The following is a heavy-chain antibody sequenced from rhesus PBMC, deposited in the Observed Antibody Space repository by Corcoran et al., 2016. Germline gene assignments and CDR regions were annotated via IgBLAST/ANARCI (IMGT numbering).Heavy chain of an antibody. Sequence: VKLVQSGAEGKGPGAALKISGRTHGYRFTSYWLSGWVYLPGKGLDWWVAIYPSDSEPRYSPSFQGQVTISADKSISTAYLQWSSLKASDSATYYCAKYSWNNGFDYWGQGVLVTVSS. J-gene: IGHJ4*01. D-gene: IGHD1-20*01. CDR2: IYPSDSEP. CDR3: AKYSWNNGFDY. CDR1: GYRFTSYW. V-gene: IGHV5-2*01.